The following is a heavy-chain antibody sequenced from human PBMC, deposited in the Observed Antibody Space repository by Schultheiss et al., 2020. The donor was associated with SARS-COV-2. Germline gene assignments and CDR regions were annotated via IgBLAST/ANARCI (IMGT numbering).Heavy chain of an antibody. V-gene: IGHV5-10-1*01. CDR3: ARHGGSEAALVY. D-gene: IGHD3-16*01. CDR1: GYSFTSYW. Sequence: GESLKISCKGSGYSFTSYWIGWVRQMPGKGLEWMGRIDPSDSYTNYSPSFQGHVTISADKSISTAYLQWSSLKASDTAMYYCARHGGSEAALVYWGQGTLVTVSS. J-gene: IGHJ4*02. CDR2: IDPSDSYT.